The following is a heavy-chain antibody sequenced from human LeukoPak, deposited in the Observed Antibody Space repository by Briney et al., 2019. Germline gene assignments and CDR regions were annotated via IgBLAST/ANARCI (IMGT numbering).Heavy chain of an antibody. D-gene: IGHD3-3*01. J-gene: IGHJ5*02. CDR3: ARVNRITIFGVVITSYYTPSDRFDP. Sequence: ASVKVSCKASGYTFTGYYMHWVRQAPGQGLEWMGWINPNSGGTNYAQKFQGRVTMTRDTSISTAYMELSRLRSDDTAVYYCARVNRITIFGVVITSYYTPSDRFDPWGQGTLVTVSS. CDR2: INPNSGGT. V-gene: IGHV1-2*02. CDR1: GYTFTGYY.